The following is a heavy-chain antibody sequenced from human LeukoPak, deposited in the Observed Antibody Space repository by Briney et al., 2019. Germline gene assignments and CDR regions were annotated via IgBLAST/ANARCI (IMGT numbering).Heavy chain of an antibody. Sequence: HPGGTLRLSCTASGFIFNNFGLMWVRQAPGKGLEWVSAISNDGGGTTYADIVKGRFTISRDNSKNTLFLQMNSLRAEDTALYYCAKGSSGYFADLWGQGTLVTVSS. CDR2: ISNDGGGT. CDR1: GFIFNNFG. CDR3: AKGSSGYFADL. D-gene: IGHD3-22*01. V-gene: IGHV3-23*01. J-gene: IGHJ5*02.